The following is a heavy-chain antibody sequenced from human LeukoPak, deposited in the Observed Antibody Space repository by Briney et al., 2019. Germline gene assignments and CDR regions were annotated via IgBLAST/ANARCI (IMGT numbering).Heavy chain of an antibody. V-gene: IGHV3-66*01. J-gene: IGHJ4*02. CDR2: IYSGGST. CDR3: ARDGSRISSSWFRGFDY. CDR1: GFTVSSNY. Sequence: GGSLRLSCAASGFTVSSNYMSWVRQAPGKGLEWVSVIYSGGSTYYADSVKGRFTISRDNSKNTLYLQMNSLRAEDTAVYYCARDGSRISSSWFRGFDYWGQGTLVTVSS. D-gene: IGHD6-13*01.